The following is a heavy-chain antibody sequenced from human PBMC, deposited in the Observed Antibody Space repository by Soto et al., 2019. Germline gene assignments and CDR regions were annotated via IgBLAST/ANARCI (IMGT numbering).Heavy chain of an antibody. V-gene: IGHV4-39*01. J-gene: IGHJ5*02. D-gene: IGHD6-19*01. CDR1: GGSISSSSYY. CDR3: ARLRIAVNWFDP. CDR2: IYYSGST. Sequence: QLQLQESGPGLVKPSETLSLTCTVSGGSISSSSYYWGWIRQPPGKGLEWIGSIYYSGSTYYNPSLKSRVTISVDTSKNQFSLKLSSVTAADTAVYYCARLRIAVNWFDPWGQGTLVTVSS.